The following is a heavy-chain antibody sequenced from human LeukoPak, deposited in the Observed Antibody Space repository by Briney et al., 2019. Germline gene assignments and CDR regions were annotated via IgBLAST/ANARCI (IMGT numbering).Heavy chain of an antibody. CDR1: GVSISSYY. V-gene: IGHV4-59*08. CDR3: ARLRRVGATPFDY. Sequence: SETLSLTCTVSGVSISSYYWSWIRQPPGKGLEWIGSIYHSGSTYYNPSLKSRVTISVDTSKNQFSLKLSSVTAADTAMYYCARLRRVGATPFDYWGQGTLVTVSS. D-gene: IGHD1-26*01. CDR2: IYHSGST. J-gene: IGHJ4*02.